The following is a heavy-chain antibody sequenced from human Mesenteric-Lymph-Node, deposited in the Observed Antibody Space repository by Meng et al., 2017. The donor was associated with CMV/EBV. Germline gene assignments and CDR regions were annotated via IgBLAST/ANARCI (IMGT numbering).Heavy chain of an antibody. CDR3: ARAPNGPTGY. V-gene: IGHV3-48*03. CDR2: ISSGGPSI. CDR1: GFTFRSYE. Sequence: GESLKISCAASGFTFRSYEMNWVRQTPGKGLEWVSYISSGGPSIYYADSVKGRFTISRDNAKNSVYLQMNSLRAEDTAVYYCARAPNGPTGYWGQGTLVTVSS. D-gene: IGHD4-17*01. J-gene: IGHJ4*02.